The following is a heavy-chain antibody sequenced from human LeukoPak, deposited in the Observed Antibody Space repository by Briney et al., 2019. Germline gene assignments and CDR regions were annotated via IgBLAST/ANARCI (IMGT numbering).Heavy chain of an antibody. J-gene: IGHJ3*02. Sequence: SQTLSLTCTVSGGSISSGNYYWSWIRQPAGKGLEWVGRIYTSGSTNYNPSLKSRVTISVDTSKSQFSLKLSSVIAADTAVYYCARDRAYCSGGSCYDDAFDIWGQGTMVTVSS. V-gene: IGHV4-61*02. CDR3: ARDRAYCSGGSCYDDAFDI. CDR1: GGSISSGNYY. CDR2: IYTSGST. D-gene: IGHD2-15*01.